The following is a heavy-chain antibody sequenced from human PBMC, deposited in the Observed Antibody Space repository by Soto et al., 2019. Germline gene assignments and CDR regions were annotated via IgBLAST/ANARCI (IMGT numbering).Heavy chain of an antibody. J-gene: IGHJ3*02. V-gene: IGHV1-69*01. Sequence: SFEASAGTVSSYAISGLRQAPGQGLEWMGGIIPIFGTANYAQKFQGRVTITADESTSTAYMELSSLRSEDTAVYYCAKVVGATYDAFDICGQGTMVTVSS. CDR3: AKVVGATYDAFDI. CDR2: IIPIFGTA. D-gene: IGHD1-26*01. CDR1: AGTVSSYA.